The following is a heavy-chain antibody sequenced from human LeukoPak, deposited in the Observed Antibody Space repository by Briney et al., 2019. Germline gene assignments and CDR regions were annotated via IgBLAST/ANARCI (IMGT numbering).Heavy chain of an antibody. CDR1: GGTFSSYA. J-gene: IGHJ3*02. V-gene: IGHV1-69*05. D-gene: IGHD6-25*01. CDR3: ARDHEGRRAFDI. Sequence: ASVKVSCKASGGTFSSYAISWVRQPAGQRLEWMGGIIPNFGTANYAQKLQGRVTINTDETTRTAYMELTSLRSQDKDVYLLARDHEGRRAFDIWGQGTMVTVSS. CDR2: IIPNFGTA.